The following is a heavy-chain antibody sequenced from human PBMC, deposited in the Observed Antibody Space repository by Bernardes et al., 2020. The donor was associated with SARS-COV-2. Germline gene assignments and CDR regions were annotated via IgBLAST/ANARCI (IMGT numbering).Heavy chain of an antibody. J-gene: IGHJ5*02. V-gene: IGHV1-24*01. CDR2: FDPEDGET. CDR1: GYTLTELS. D-gene: IGHD2-21*02. CDR3: ATSSAARTVVTDNWFDP. Sequence: ASVKVSCMVSGYTLTELSMHWVRQAPGKGLEWMGGFDPEDGETIYAQKFQGRVTMTEDTSTDTAYMELSSLRSEDTAVYYCATSSAARTVVTDNWFDPWGQGTLVTVSS.